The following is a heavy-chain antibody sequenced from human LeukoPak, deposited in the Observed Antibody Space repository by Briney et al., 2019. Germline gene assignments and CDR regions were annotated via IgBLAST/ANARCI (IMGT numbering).Heavy chain of an antibody. CDR1: GGSFSGYY. V-gene: IGHV4-34*01. J-gene: IGHJ6*03. CDR2: INHSGST. Sequence: PSETLSLTCAVYGGSFSGYYWSWIRQPPGKGLERIGEINHSGSTNYNPSLKSRVTISVDTSKNQFSLKLSSVTAADTAVYYCARGGVYGSGLYYYYYYMDVWGKGTTVTVSS. D-gene: IGHD3-10*01. CDR3: ARGGVYGSGLYYYYYYMDV.